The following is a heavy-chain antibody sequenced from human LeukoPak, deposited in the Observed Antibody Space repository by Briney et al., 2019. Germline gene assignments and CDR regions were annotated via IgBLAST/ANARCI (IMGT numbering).Heavy chain of an antibody. CDR2: INTNTGTP. J-gene: IGHJ6*03. V-gene: IGHV7-4-1*02. CDR3: ARVSSSWHLGFWGYYYYMDV. Sequence: ASVKVSCKASGYTFSSYTLSWLRQAPGQGLEWMGWINTNTGTPTYAQDFTGRFVFSLDSSVSTAYLQISSLKAEDTAVYYCARVSSSWHLGFWGYYYYMDVWGKGTTVTVSS. D-gene: IGHD6-13*01. CDR1: GYTFSSYT.